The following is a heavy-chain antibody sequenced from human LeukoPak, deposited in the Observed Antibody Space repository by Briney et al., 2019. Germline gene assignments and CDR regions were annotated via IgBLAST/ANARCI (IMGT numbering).Heavy chain of an antibody. D-gene: IGHD3-10*01. CDR2: ISAYNGNT. V-gene: IGHV1-18*01. Sequence: ASVKVSCKASGYTFTSYGISWVRQAPGQGLEWMGWISAYNGNTNYAQKLQGRVTMSTDTSTSTGYMELRSLRSDDTAVYYCARDTDYYGSGRSAFDIWGQGTMVTVSS. CDR1: GYTFTSYG. CDR3: ARDTDYYGSGRSAFDI. J-gene: IGHJ3*02.